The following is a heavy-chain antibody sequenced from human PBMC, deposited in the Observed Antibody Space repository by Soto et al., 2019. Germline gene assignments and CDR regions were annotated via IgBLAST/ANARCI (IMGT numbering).Heavy chain of an antibody. D-gene: IGHD3-22*01. CDR3: ARMYYYDSSDYYYFDY. V-gene: IGHV4-59*01. CDR1: GGSISSYY. CDR2: IYYSGST. J-gene: IGHJ4*02. Sequence: SSETLSLTCTVSGGSISSYYWSWIRQPPGKGLEWIGYIYYSGSTNYNPSLKSRVTISVDTSKNQFSLKLSSVTAADTAVYYCARMYYYDSSDYYYFDYWGQGTLVTVSS.